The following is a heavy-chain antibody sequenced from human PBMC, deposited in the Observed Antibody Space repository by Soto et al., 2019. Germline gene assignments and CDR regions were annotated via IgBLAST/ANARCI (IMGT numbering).Heavy chain of an antibody. Sequence: QVQLVESGGGVVQPGRSLRLSCAASGFTFSSYGMHWVRQAPGKGLVWVAVISYDGSNKYYADSVKGRFTISRDNSKNTLYLQMNSLRAEDTAVYYCAKDFQPSKRGSYPFFDYWGQGTLVTVSS. J-gene: IGHJ4*02. CDR1: GFTFSSYG. CDR3: AKDFQPSKRGSYPFFDY. CDR2: ISYDGSNK. V-gene: IGHV3-30*18. D-gene: IGHD1-26*01.